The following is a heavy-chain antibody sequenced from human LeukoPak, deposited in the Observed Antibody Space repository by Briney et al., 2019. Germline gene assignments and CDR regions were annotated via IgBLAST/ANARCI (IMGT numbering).Heavy chain of an antibody. CDR2: LWSDATNR. V-gene: IGHV3-33*01. CDR1: GFIFSHYG. Sequence: TGGSLRLSCAASGFIFSHYGMHWVRQAPGKGLEGVAVLWSDATNRFYAGSVKGRFTISRDNSQNTLFLQMNSLRAEDTAMYYCARDAQRGFDYSNSLEYWGHGTLVTVSS. J-gene: IGHJ4*01. CDR3: ARDAQRGFDYSNSLEY. D-gene: IGHD4-11*01.